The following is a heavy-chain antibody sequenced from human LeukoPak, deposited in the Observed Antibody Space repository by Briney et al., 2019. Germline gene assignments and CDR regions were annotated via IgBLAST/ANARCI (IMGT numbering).Heavy chain of an antibody. CDR1: GFTFSSYW. CDR3: ARCKARYDYVWGSYRYDYYYYMDV. CDR2: IKQDESEK. V-gene: IGHV3-7*01. Sequence: GGSLRLSCAASGFTFSSYWMTWVRQAPGKGLERVANIKQDESEKYYVDSVKGRFTISRDNAKNSLYLQMNSLRAEDTAVYYCARCKARYDYVWGSYRYDYYYYMDVWGKGTTVTVSS. J-gene: IGHJ6*03. D-gene: IGHD3-16*02.